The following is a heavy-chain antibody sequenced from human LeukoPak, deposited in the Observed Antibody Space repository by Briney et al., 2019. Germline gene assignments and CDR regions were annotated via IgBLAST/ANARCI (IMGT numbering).Heavy chain of an antibody. D-gene: IGHD4-11*01. V-gene: IGHV3-48*01. CDR2: IGSSSSPI. CDR3: ARDQAYSFDY. J-gene: IGHJ4*02. CDR1: GFTFSAYS. Sequence: GGSLRLSCAASGFTFSAYSMNWVRQDPEKGLEWVSYIGSSSSPIYYADSVKGRSTISRDNAKNSLYLQMDSLRAEDTAVYYCARDQAYSFDYWGQGTLVTVSS.